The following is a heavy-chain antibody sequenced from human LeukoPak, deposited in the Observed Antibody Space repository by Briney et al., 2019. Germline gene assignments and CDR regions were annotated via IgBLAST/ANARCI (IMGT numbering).Heavy chain of an antibody. J-gene: IGHJ4*02. CDR3: ARVDLYYDSSGYSQAANDY. CDR2: INPNSGGT. CDR1: GYTFTGYY. Sequence: GASVEVSCKASGYTFTGYYMHWVRQAPGQGLEWMGWINPNSGGTNYAQKFQGRVTMTRDTSISTAYMELSRLRSDDTAVYYCARVDLYYDSSGYSQAANDYWGQGTLVTVAS. V-gene: IGHV1-2*02. D-gene: IGHD3-22*01.